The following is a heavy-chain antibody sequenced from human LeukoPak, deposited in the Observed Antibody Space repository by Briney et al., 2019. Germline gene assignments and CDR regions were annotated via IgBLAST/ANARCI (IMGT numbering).Heavy chain of an antibody. CDR1: GGSFSGYY. V-gene: IGHV4-34*01. CDR2: INHSGST. Sequence: SETLSLTCAVYGGSFSGYYWSWIRQPPGKGLEWIGEINHSGSTNYNPSLKSRVTISVDTSKNQFSLKLSSVTAADTAVYYCARMVYYDFWSGYYTGIFAGWFDPRGQGTLVTVSS. J-gene: IGHJ5*02. CDR3: ARMVYYDFWSGYYTGIFAGWFDP. D-gene: IGHD3-3*01.